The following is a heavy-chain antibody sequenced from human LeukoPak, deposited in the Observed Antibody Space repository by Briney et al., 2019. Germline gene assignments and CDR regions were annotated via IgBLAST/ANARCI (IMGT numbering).Heavy chain of an antibody. CDR3: ARGARGGLRYFDWLSDLDC. Sequence: SVKVSCKASGGTFSSYAISWVRQAPGQGLEWMGGIIPIFGTANYAQKFQGRVTITTDESTSPAYMELSSLRSEDTAVYYCARGARGGLRYFDWLSDLDCWGQGTLVTVSS. D-gene: IGHD3-9*01. CDR1: GGTFSSYA. V-gene: IGHV1-69*05. J-gene: IGHJ4*02. CDR2: IIPIFGTA.